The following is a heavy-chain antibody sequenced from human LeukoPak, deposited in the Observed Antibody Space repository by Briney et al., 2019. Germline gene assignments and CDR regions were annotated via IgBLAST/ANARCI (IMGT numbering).Heavy chain of an antibody. V-gene: IGHV3-15*07. CDR2: IKSKTDGETV. J-gene: IGHJ4*02. D-gene: IGHD2-8*01. CDR1: GLAFSNAW. CDR3: ARDLGYCTNGVCHTRFDY. Sequence: GGSLRLSCAVSGLAFSNAWLSWVRRAPGKGLEWVGRIKSKTDGETVDHAAPVKGRFTISRDDSKNTLYLQMNSLKIEDTAVYYCARDLGYCTNGVCHTRFDYWGQGTLVAVSS.